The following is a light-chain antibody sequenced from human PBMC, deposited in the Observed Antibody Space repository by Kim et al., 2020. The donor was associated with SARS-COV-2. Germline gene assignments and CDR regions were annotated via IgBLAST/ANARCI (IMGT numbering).Light chain of an antibody. CDR2: GAS. CDR3: QQYNSWPPFT. V-gene: IGKV3-15*01. CDR1: QSVRTN. J-gene: IGKJ3*01. Sequence: SPGKRATLSCRASQSVRTNLAWYQQTPGQAPRLLIYGASTRATGIPARFSGGGSGTEFTLTISSLQSEDFAVYYCQQYNSWPPFTFGPGTKVDIK.